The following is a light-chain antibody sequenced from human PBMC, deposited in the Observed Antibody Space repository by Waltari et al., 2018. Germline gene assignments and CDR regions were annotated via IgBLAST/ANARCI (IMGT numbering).Light chain of an antibody. Sequence: DIQMTQSPSSLSASVGDRVTITCRASQDIGPWLAWYQQKPGKAPSLLIYSASSLEGGVPSRFSGSGSGTNFTLTINSLRPEDFATYFCLQVSNFPVTFGGGTKVEV. J-gene: IGKJ4*01. V-gene: IGKV1-12*01. CDR2: SAS. CDR1: QDIGPW. CDR3: LQVSNFPVT.